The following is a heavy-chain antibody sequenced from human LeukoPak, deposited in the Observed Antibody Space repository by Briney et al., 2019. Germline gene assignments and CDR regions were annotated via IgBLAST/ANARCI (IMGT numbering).Heavy chain of an antibody. J-gene: IGHJ5*02. CDR2: TYWGDHK. D-gene: IGHD1-7*01. V-gene: IGHV2-5*02. CDR3: AHQPAQKNYFDP. Sequence: SGPTLVNPTQTLTLTCTFSGFSLSAPQVAVGWIRQPPGKALEFLALTYWGDHKRFSSSLRSRLTITSDASKNQVVLTVANLDPVDTATYYCAHQPAQKNYFDPWGQGTPVTVSS. CDR1: GFSLSAPQVA.